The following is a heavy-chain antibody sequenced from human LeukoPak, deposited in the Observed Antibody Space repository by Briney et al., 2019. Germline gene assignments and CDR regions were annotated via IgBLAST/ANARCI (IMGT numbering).Heavy chain of an antibody. CDR1: GGSISSYY. D-gene: IGHD6-13*01. CDR2: INYIRTT. CDR3: ARSYSSSDHYYYYGMGV. J-gene: IGHJ6*02. Sequence: PSETLSLTCTVSGGSISSYYWNWIRQPPGKGLEWIGYINYIRTTDYNPSLKSRVTISLDTSKNRFSLKLSSVTAADTAMYYCARSYSSSDHYYYYGMGVWGQGTTVTVSS. V-gene: IGHV4-59*08.